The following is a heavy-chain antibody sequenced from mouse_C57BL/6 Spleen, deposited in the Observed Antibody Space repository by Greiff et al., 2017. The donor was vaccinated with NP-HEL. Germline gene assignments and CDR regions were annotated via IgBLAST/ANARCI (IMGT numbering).Heavy chain of an antibody. V-gene: IGHV1-69*01. CDR3: ATPYYYGSSYAMDY. J-gene: IGHJ4*01. Sequence: QVQLKQPGAELVMPGASVKLSCKASGYTFTSYWMHWVKQRPGQGLEWIGEIDPSDSYTNYNQKFKGKSTLTVDKSSSTAYMQLSSLTSEDSAVYYCATPYYYGSSYAMDYWGQGTSVTVSS. CDR2: IDPSDSYT. CDR1: GYTFTSYW. D-gene: IGHD1-1*01.